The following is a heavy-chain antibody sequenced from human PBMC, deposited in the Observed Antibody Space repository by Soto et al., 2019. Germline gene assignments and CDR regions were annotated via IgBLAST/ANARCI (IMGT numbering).Heavy chain of an antibody. D-gene: IGHD6-19*01. CDR3: ARASEDIAVAGTYYFDY. CDR1: GFSLSTSGMC. Sequence: GSGPTLVNPTQTLTLTCTFSGFSLSTSGMCVSWIRQPPGKALEWLALIDWDDDKYYSTSLKTRLTISKDTSKNQVVLTMTNMDPVDTATYYCARASEDIAVAGTYYFDYWGQGALVTVSS. J-gene: IGHJ4*02. V-gene: IGHV2-70*01. CDR2: IDWDDDK.